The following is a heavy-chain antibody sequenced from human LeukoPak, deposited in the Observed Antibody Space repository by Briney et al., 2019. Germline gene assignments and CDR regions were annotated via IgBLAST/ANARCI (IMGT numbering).Heavy chain of an antibody. J-gene: IGHJ4*02. CDR3: AKIKGRGVITAACNC. CDR1: GFTFSSYG. D-gene: IGHD2-21*01. Sequence: GGSLTLSCAATGFTFSSYGMSWVRQAPGKGLEWVSAISGSGGSTYYADSVKGRFTISRDNSKNTLYLQMNSLRAEDTAVYYCAKIKGRGVITAACNCWGQGSLVTVSS. CDR2: ISGSGGST. V-gene: IGHV3-23*01.